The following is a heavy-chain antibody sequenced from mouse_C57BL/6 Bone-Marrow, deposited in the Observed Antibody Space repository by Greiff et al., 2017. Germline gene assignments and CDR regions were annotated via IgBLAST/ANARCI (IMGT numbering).Heavy chain of an antibody. J-gene: IGHJ2*01. Sequence: QVQLQQPGAELVMPGASVKLSCKASGYTFTSYWMHWVKQRPGQGLEWIGEIGPSDSYTNYNQKFKGKSTLTVDKSSSTAYMQLSSLTSEDSAVYYCARSELVDYWGKGTTLTVSS. V-gene: IGHV1-69*01. CDR1: GYTFTSYW. CDR2: IGPSDSYT. D-gene: IGHD4-1*01. CDR3: ARSELVDY.